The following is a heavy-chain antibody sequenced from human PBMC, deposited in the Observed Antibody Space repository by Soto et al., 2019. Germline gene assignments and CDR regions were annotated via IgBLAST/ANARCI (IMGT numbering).Heavy chain of an antibody. V-gene: IGHV1-18*01. CDR1: GYTFGHFY. CDR3: ARDEGGYDILTGYYKAHHFDQ. J-gene: IGHJ4*02. Sequence: QVQLVQSGAEVKRPGDSVKVSCQASGYTFGHFYITWVRQAPGQGLEWMGAISPHNRNTNYAEKFRGRVTMTTDTSTTTAYMELRSLRSYDTAVYYCARDEGGYDILTGYYKAHHFDQWGQGALVTVSS. D-gene: IGHD3-9*01. CDR2: ISPHNRNT.